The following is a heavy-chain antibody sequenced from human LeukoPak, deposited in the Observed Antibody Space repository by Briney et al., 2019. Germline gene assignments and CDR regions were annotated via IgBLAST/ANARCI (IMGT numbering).Heavy chain of an antibody. CDR2: IKRDGSEK. J-gene: IGHJ3*02. Sequence: GGSLRLSCAASGFTLRTYWMSWVRQAPGKGLEWVASIKRDGSEKYYVDSVKGRFTISRDNAKNSLYLQMNSLRAEDTAVYHCVREASGGTKGVSGTFDIWGQGTMVTVSS. V-gene: IGHV3-7*01. CDR3: VREASGGTKGVSGTFDI. CDR1: GFTLRTYW. D-gene: IGHD6-13*01.